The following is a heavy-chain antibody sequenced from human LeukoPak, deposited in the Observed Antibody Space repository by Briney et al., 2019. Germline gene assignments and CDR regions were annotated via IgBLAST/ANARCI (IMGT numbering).Heavy chain of an antibody. Sequence: ASVKVSCKASGGTFSSYAISWVRQAPGQGLEWMGRIIPILGIANYAQKFQGRVTITADKSTSTAYMELSSLRSEDTAVYYCAREDICGGDCYYYFDYWGQGTLVTVSS. D-gene: IGHD2-21*02. V-gene: IGHV1-69*04. CDR1: GGTFSSYA. J-gene: IGHJ4*02. CDR3: AREDICGGDCYYYFDY. CDR2: IIPILGIA.